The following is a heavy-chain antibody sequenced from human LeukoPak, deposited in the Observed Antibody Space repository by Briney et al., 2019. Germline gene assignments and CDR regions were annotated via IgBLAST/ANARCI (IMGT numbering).Heavy chain of an antibody. CDR3: ARVVGIAVAGAIDY. J-gene: IGHJ4*02. V-gene: IGHV3-53*05. D-gene: IGHD6-19*01. Sequence: GGSLRLSCAASGFTVSSNYMSWVRQAPGKGLEWVSVIYSGGTTYYADSVKGRFTISRDNSKNTLYLQMNSLRAEDTAVYYCARVVGIAVAGAIDYWGQGTLVTVSS. CDR2: IYSGGTT. CDR1: GFTVSSNY.